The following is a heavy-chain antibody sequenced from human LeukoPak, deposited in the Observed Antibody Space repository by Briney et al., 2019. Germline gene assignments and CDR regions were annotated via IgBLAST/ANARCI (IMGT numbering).Heavy chain of an antibody. CDR1: GFTFSSYA. CDR2: ISTNGGDT. V-gene: IGHV3-64D*06. D-gene: IGHD3-22*01. J-gene: IGHJ4*02. CDR3: VGYSDVITTNDY. Sequence: PGGSLSLSCAASGFTFSSYAMSWVRQAPGKGLEYVSAISTNGGDTKYADSVKGRFTISRDNSKNTLDLQMSSLRAEDTAVYYCVGYSDVITTNDYWGQGTLVTVSS.